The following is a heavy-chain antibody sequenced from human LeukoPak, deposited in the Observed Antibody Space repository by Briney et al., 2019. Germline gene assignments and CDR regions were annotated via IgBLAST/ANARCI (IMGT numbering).Heavy chain of an antibody. D-gene: IGHD6-19*01. CDR3: SKYLLYSSGARLFDY. CDR1: GFTFSSYG. J-gene: IGHJ4*02. V-gene: IGHV3-33*06. CDR2: IWYDGSDK. Sequence: GRSLRLSCAASGFTFSSYGMHWVRQAPGKGLERVAVIWYDGSDKYYADSVKGRFTISRDNSKNTLYLQLNSLRAEDTAVYYCSKYLLYSSGARLFDYWGQGTLVTVSS.